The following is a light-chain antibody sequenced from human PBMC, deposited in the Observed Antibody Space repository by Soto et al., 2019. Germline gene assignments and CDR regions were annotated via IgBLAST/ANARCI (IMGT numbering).Light chain of an antibody. V-gene: IGLV2-14*01. CDR1: SSDVGGYNY. Sequence: QSLLRQPGAISGSPGRSINISRTGTSSDVGGYNYVSWYQQHPGKAPKLMIYEVSNRPSGVSNRFSGSKSGNTASLTISGLQAEDEADYYCSSYTSSSPYVFGAGTKVTVL. CDR3: SSYTSSSPYV. CDR2: EVS. J-gene: IGLJ1*01.